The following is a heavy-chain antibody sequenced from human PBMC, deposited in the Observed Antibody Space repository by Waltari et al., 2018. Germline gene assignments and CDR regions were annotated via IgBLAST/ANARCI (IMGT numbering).Heavy chain of an antibody. CDR2: IIPSCGTE. CDR1: GGTFSSYA. J-gene: IGHJ5*02. CDR3: ASDYYGSGSDPNWFDP. V-gene: IGHV1-69*05. Sequence: QVPLVQSGAEVQKPGSSVKVSCKASGGTFSSYAISWVRQAPGQGLEWMGGIIPSCGTENDEQKSDGRVTITSDESTSTGYMGRRSRKAEDTSVYDCASDYYGSGSDPNWFDPWGQGTLVTVSS. D-gene: IGHD3-10*01.